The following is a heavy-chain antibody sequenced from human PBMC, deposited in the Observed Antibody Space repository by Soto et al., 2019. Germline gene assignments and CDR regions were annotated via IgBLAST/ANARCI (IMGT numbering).Heavy chain of an antibody. J-gene: IGHJ6*02. V-gene: IGHV4-30-4*01. CDR1: GGSISSGDYY. D-gene: IGHD3-3*01. CDR3: ARDRPITIFGGDPYYGMDV. Sequence: SETLSLTCTVSGGSISSGDYYWSWIRQPPGKGLGWIGYIYYSGSTYYNPSLKSRVTISVDTSKNQFPLKLSSVTAADAAVYYCARDRPITIFGGDPYYGMDVWGQGTTVTVSS. CDR2: IYYSGST.